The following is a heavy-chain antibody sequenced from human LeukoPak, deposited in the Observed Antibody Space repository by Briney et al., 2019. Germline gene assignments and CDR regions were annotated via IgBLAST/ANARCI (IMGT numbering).Heavy chain of an antibody. CDR1: GFTFGDYA. V-gene: IGHV3-49*04. J-gene: IGHJ4*02. Sequence: PGRSLRLSCTASGFTFGDYAMSWVRQAPEKGLEWVGFIRSKGYGGTTEYAASVKGRFTISRDDSKSSAYLQMNSLKSEDTAVYYCIRARKLYSSGWYYIDYWGQGTLVTVSS. D-gene: IGHD6-19*01. CDR2: IRSKGYGGTT. CDR3: IRARKLYSSGWYYIDY.